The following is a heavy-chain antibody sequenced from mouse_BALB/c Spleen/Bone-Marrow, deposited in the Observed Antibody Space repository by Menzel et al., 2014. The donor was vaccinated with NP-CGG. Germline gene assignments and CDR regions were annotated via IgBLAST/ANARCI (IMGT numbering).Heavy chain of an antibody. CDR2: ISSGGSNT. CDR3: ARQRGCAYAMDY. Sequence: EVKLVESGGGLVKPGGSLKLSCAASGFAFSGYDMSWVRQTPEKRLEWVAYISSGGSNTYYPDTVKGRFTISRDNAKNTLYLQMNSLKSEDTAMYYCARQRGCAYAMDYWGQGTSVTVSS. CDR1: GFAFSGYD. V-gene: IGHV5-12-1*01. J-gene: IGHJ4*01.